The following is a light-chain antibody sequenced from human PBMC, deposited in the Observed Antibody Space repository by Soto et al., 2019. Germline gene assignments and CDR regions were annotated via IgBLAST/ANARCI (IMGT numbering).Light chain of an antibody. Sequence: QSVLTQSPSASASLGASVKLTCTLSSGHSSYAIAWHQQQPEKGPRYLMKLNSDGSHSKGDGIPDRFSGSSSGAERYLISSCLQSEDEADYYCQTWGTGIHVFGTGTKLTVL. CDR3: QTWGTGIHV. CDR2: LNSDGSH. V-gene: IGLV4-69*01. J-gene: IGLJ1*01. CDR1: SGHSSYA.